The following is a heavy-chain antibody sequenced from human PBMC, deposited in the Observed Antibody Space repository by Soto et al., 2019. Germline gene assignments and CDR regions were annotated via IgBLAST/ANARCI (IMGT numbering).Heavy chain of an antibody. D-gene: IGHD5-18*01. CDR3: ARDSGRVDTVDY. V-gene: IGHV3-11*01. J-gene: IGHJ4*02. CDR1: GFSFSDYY. CDR2: ISSSGYTI. Sequence: GGSLRLSCAASGFSFSDYYMNWIRQAPGKGLEWVSYISSSGYTIYYADSVKGRFTISRDNAKNSLYLQMNSLRAEDTAVYYCARDSGRVDTVDYWGQGTQVTVSS.